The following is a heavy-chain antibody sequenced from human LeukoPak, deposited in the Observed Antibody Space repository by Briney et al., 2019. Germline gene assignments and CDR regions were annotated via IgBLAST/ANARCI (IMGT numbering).Heavy chain of an antibody. CDR2: ISGSGGST. CDR1: GFTFSSYA. Sequence: GGSLRLSCAASGFTFSSYAMSWVRQAPGKGLEWVSAISGSGGSTYYADSVKGRFTISRDNSKNTLYLQMNSLRAEDTAVYYCAKIFQSSSWFDLDHWGQGTLVTVSS. J-gene: IGHJ4*02. CDR3: AKIFQSSSWFDLDH. V-gene: IGHV3-23*01. D-gene: IGHD6-13*01.